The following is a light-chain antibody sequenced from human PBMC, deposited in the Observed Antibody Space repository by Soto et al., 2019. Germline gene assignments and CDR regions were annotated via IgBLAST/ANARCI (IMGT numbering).Light chain of an antibody. J-gene: IGLJ3*02. CDR1: SSNIGAGYD. CDR2: GNS. Sequence: QSVLTQPPSVSGAPGQRVTISCTGSSSNIGAGYDVHWYQQLPGTAPKLLIYGNSNRPSGVPDRFSGSKSGTPASLAITGLQAEDEADYYCQSYDRSLSGPGVFGGGTKLTVL. V-gene: IGLV1-40*01. CDR3: QSYDRSLSGPGV.